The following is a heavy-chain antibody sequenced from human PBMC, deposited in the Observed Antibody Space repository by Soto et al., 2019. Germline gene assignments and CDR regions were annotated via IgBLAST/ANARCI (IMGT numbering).Heavy chain of an antibody. D-gene: IGHD5-18*01. CDR3: ATPRGYSDALPDY. J-gene: IGHJ4*02. CDR2: ISSSSSTI. CDR1: GFTFSTYN. V-gene: IGHV3-48*02. Sequence: EVQLVESGGVMVQPGGSLRLSCAASGFTFSTYNMNWVRQAPGKGLEWVSYISSSSSTIYYADSVKGRFTISRENAKHLLYLQMNSLREEDTAVYYCATPRGYSDALPDYWGQGTLVTLSS.